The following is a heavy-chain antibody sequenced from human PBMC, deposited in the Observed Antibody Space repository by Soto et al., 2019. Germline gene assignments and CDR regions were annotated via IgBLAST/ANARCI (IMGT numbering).Heavy chain of an antibody. Sequence: SETLSLTCTVSGGSVSSGSYYWSWIRXPPGKGLEWIGYIYYSGSTNYNPSLKSRVTISVDTSKNQFSLKLSSVTAADTAVYYCARDQGADFWSGHNYYYYGLDVGGKGTTVTVTS. J-gene: IGHJ6*04. D-gene: IGHD3-3*01. CDR1: GGSVSSGSYY. V-gene: IGHV4-61*01. CDR3: ARDQGADFWSGHNYYYYGLDV. CDR2: IYYSGST.